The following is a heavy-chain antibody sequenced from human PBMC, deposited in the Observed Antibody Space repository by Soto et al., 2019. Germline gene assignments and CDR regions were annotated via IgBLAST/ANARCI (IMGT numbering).Heavy chain of an antibody. CDR2: RYYSGST. CDR1: GGSITTGGYY. V-gene: IGHV4-31*03. CDR3: ARTKCSGGSCYSWSLDY. Sequence: SETLSLTCTVSGGSITTGGYYWSWIRQLPGKGLEWIGHRYYSGSTYYNPSLKSRVSISLDTSKNQFSLKLSFVTAADTAMYYCARTKCSGGSCYSWSLDYWGQGTPVTVSS. D-gene: IGHD2-15*01. J-gene: IGHJ4*02.